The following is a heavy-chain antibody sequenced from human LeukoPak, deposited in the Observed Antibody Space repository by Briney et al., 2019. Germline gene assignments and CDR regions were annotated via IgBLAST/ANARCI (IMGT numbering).Heavy chain of an antibody. D-gene: IGHD1-14*01. Sequence: GGSLRLSCAASGFTFSSYEMNWVRQAPGKGLEWVSYISSSGSTIYYADSVKGRFTISRDNAKNTLYLQMNSLRAEDTAVYYCAKPTASYYYYYYMDVWGKGTTVTVSS. CDR2: ISSSGSTI. CDR3: AKPTASYYYYYYMDV. CDR1: GFTFSSYE. J-gene: IGHJ6*03. V-gene: IGHV3-48*03.